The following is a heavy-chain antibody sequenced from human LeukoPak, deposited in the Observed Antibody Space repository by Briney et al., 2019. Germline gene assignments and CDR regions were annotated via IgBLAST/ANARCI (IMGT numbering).Heavy chain of an antibody. CDR1: GGSFSGYY. J-gene: IGHJ4*02. D-gene: IGHD6-13*01. V-gene: IGHV4-34*01. Sequence: SETLSLTCAVYGGSFSGYYWSWIRQPPGKGLEWIGEINHSGSTNYNPSLKSRVTISVDKSKNQFSLKLSSVTAADTAVYYCARDRGAAAGTAYFDYWGQGTLVTVSS. CDR3: ARDRGAAAGTAYFDY. CDR2: INHSGST.